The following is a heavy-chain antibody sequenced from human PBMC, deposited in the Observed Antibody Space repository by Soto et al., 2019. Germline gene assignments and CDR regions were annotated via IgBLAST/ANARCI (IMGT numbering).Heavy chain of an antibody. D-gene: IGHD6-13*01. V-gene: IGHV4-59*11. Sequence: PSETLSLTCTVSGGSITSHYWSWIRQPPGKGLEWIGYISYSGSTNYNPSLKSRVTISVDTSKNQLSLKLSSVTAADTAVYYCARVYSSSWYPNFLDCWGQGTLVTVSS. CDR1: GGSITSHY. CDR2: ISYSGST. J-gene: IGHJ4*02. CDR3: ARVYSSSWYPNFLDC.